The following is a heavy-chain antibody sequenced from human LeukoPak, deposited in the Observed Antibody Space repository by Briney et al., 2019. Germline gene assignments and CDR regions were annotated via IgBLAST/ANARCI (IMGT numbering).Heavy chain of an antibody. CDR2: INHSGST. CDR3: ARRRSGRGIDY. J-gene: IGHJ4*02. V-gene: IGHV4-34*01. D-gene: IGHD2-15*01. CDR1: GGSFSGYY. Sequence: SETLSLTCAVYGGSFSGYYWSWIRQPPGKGLEWIGEINHSGSTNYNPSLKSRVTISVDTSKNQFSLKLSSVTAADTAVYYCARRRSGRGIDYWGQGTPVTVSS.